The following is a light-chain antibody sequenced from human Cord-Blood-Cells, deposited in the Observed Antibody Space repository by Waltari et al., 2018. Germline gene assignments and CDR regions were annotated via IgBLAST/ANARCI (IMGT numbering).Light chain of an antibody. Sequence: DIQMTQSPSSPSASVGDRVTITCRASQRISSYLNWYQQKPGKAPKLLIYAASSLQSGVPSRFSGSGSGTDFTLTISSLQPEDFATYYCQQSYSTPTFGGGTKVEIK. J-gene: IGKJ4*01. CDR3: QQSYSTPT. CDR2: AAS. CDR1: QRISSY. V-gene: IGKV1-39*01.